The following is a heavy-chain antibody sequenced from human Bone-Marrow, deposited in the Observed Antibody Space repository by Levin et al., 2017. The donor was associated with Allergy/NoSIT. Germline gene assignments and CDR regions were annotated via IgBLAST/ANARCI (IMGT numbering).Heavy chain of an antibody. D-gene: IGHD6-13*01. CDR2: VTGNGETT. V-gene: IGHV3-64D*06. J-gene: IGHJ3*02. CDR1: GFTFISYA. CDR3: VKGGSISAGGADAFDI. Sequence: GESLKISCSASGFTFISYAMHWVRQAPGMGLEYVSGVTGNGETTYYADSVKGRFSISRDNSKNTLYLQMSSLRTEDTAVYYCVKGGSISAGGADAFDIWGQGTVVTVSS.